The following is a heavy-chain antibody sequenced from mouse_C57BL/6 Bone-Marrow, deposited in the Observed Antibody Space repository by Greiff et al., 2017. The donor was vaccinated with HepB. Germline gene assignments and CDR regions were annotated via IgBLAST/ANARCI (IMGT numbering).Heavy chain of an antibody. D-gene: IGHD4-1*01. CDR2: INSDGGST. CDR1: EYEFPSHD. J-gene: IGHJ1*03. Sequence: DVQLQESGGGLVQPGESLKLSCESNEYEFPSHDMSWVRKTPEKRLELVAAINSDGGSTYYPDTMERRFIISRDNTKKTLYLQMSSLRSEDTALYYCARHGPLGRGDWYFDVWGTGTTVTVSS. CDR3: ARHGPLGRGDWYFDV. V-gene: IGHV5-2*01.